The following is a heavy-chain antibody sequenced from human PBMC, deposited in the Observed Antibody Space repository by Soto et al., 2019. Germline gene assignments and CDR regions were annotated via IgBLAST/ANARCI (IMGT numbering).Heavy chain of an antibody. V-gene: IGHV4-30-4*01. CDR2: IYKSATT. D-gene: IGHD2-15*01. J-gene: IGHJ5*01. Sequence: SETLSLTCSVSGDSISSVDYFWAWIRQPPGQALEYIGYIYKSATTYYNPSFESRVAISLDTSKSQFPLNVTSVTAADTAVYFCARGRYCLTGRCFPNWFDSWGQGTLVTVSS. CDR3: ARGRYCLTGRCFPNWFDS. CDR1: GDSISSVDYF.